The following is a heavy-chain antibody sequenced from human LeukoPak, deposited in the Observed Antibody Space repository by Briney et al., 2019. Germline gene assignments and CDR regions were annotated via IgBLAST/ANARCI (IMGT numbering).Heavy chain of an antibody. CDR3: ARGPGDYVWGSYRRFDY. J-gene: IGHJ4*02. Sequence: ASETLSLTCTVSGGSISSYYWSWIRQPAGKGLEWLGRIYTSGNTNYNPSLESRVTMSLDTSRNQFSLKLRSVTAADTAVYYCARGPGDYVWGSYRRFDYWGQGTLVTVSS. CDR1: GGSISSYY. D-gene: IGHD3-16*02. CDR2: IYTSGNT. V-gene: IGHV4-4*07.